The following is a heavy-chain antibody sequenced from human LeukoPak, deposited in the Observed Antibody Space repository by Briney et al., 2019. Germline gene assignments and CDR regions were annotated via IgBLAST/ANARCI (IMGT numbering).Heavy chain of an antibody. CDR3: AKDIVVVPAPSYSHLFDY. V-gene: IGHV3-30*02. J-gene: IGHJ4*02. D-gene: IGHD2-2*01. Sequence: GGSLRLSCAASGFTFSSYGMHWVRQAPGKGLEWVAFIRYDGSNKYYADSVKGRFTISRDNSKNTLYLQMNSLRAEDTAVYYCAKDIVVVPAPSYSHLFDYWGQGTLVTVSS. CDR2: IRYDGSNK. CDR1: GFTFSSYG.